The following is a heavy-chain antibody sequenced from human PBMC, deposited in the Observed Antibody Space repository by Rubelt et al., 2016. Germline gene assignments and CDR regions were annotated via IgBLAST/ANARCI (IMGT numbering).Heavy chain of an antibody. J-gene: IGHJ6*02. CDR2: IKQDGSEK. D-gene: IGHD6-13*01. CDR3: ARWDPAYSSNWYGDYYGMDV. Sequence: VANIKQDGSEKYYVDSVKGRFTISRDNAKNSLYLQMNSLRAEDTAVYYCARWDPAYSSNWYGDYYGMDVWGQGTTVTVSS. V-gene: IGHV3-7*01.